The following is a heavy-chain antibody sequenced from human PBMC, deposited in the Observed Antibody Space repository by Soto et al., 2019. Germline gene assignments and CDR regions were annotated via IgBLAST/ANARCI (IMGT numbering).Heavy chain of an antibody. CDR1: GFPFSSYS. Sequence: EVQLVESGGGLVTPGGSLRLSCAASGFPFSSYSMNWVRQDPGKGLEWVSSISSSSSYIYYADSVKGRFTISRDNAKNSLDLQMNSLRAEDTAVYYCARTYYDFWSAPTPGGMDVWGQGTTVTVSS. CDR3: ARTYYDFWSAPTPGGMDV. V-gene: IGHV3-21*01. J-gene: IGHJ6*02. D-gene: IGHD3-3*01. CDR2: ISSSSSYI.